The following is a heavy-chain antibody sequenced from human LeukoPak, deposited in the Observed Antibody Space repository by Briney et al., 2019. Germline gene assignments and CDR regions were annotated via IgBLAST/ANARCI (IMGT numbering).Heavy chain of an antibody. V-gene: IGHV3-21*01. Sequence: GGSLRLSCAASGFTFSSYSMNWVRQAPGKGLEWVSSISSSSSYIYYADSVKGRFTISRDNAKNPLYLQMNSLRAEDTAVYYCARGNYDSRGYFKGDYYYYYYMDVWGKGTTVTVSS. CDR1: GFTFSSYS. CDR2: ISSSSSYI. D-gene: IGHD3-22*01. J-gene: IGHJ6*03. CDR3: ARGNYDSRGYFKGDYYYYYYMDV.